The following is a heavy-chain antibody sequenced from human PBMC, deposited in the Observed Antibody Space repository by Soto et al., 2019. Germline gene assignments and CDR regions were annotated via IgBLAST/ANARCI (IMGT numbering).Heavy chain of an antibody. Sequence: QVQLVESGGGVVQPGRSLRLSCAASGFTFSSYGMHWVRQAPGKGLEWVSVISYDGSNKYYADSVKGRFTISRDNSKNTLYLQMKRQRPEATAVYYYANAGMGVYQGNDAFDIWGQGTMVTVSS. J-gene: IGHJ3*02. CDR3: ANAGMGVYQGNDAFDI. CDR1: GFTFSSYG. D-gene: IGHD2-8*01. V-gene: IGHV3-30*18. CDR2: ISYDGSNK.